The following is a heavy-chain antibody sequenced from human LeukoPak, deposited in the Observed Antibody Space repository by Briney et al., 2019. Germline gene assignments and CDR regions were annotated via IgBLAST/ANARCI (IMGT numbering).Heavy chain of an antibody. D-gene: IGHD3-10*01. CDR3: TVDYGSGSYGPNFDP. CDR2: IKSKTDGGTT. J-gene: IGHJ5*02. CDR1: GFTFSNAW. Sequence: GGSLRLSCAPSGFTFSNAWMSWVRQAPGKGLEWVGRIKSKTDGGTTDYAAPVKGRFTISRDDSKNTLYLQMNSLKTEDTAVYYCTVDYGSGSYGPNFDPWGQGTLVTVSS. V-gene: IGHV3-15*01.